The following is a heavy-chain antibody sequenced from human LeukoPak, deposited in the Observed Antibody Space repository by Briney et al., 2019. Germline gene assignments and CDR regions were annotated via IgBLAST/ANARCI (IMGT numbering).Heavy chain of an antibody. CDR1: GFTFSSYS. CDR3: ARDGSSSGGD. V-gene: IGHV3-48*04. CDR2: ISSSSSTI. J-gene: IGHJ4*02. Sequence: QTGGSLRLSCAASGFTFSSYSMNWVRQAPGKGLEWVSYISSSSSTIYYADSVKGRFTISRDNAKNSLYLQMNSLRAEDTAVYYCARDGSSSGGDWGQGTLVTVSS. D-gene: IGHD6-6*01.